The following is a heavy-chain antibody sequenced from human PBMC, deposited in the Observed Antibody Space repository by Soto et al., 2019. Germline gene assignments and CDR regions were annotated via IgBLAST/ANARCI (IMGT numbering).Heavy chain of an antibody. CDR1: RDSVSSNSAA. CDR2: TYYRSKCYN. D-gene: IGHD6-6*01. Sequence: LSLTVSISRDSVSSNSAAWNWIRQSPSRGLEWLGSTYYRSKCYNDYAVSVKSRITINPATCKNHFSLPLNSVTPEDTAGYYCAIDREYSRSSWAHASDIWGEGRMVNVSS. J-gene: IGHJ3*02. CDR3: AIDREYSRSSWAHASDI. V-gene: IGHV6-1*01.